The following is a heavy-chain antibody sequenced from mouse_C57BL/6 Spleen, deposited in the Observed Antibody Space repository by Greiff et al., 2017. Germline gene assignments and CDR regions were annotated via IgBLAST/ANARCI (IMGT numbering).Heavy chain of an antibody. J-gene: IGHJ4*01. Sequence: VQLQQSGAELVKPGASVKMSCKASGYTFTSYWITWVKQRPGQGLEWIGDIYPGSGSTNYNEKFKSKATLTVDTSSSTAYMQLSSLTSEDSAVYYCAREDRGDYAMDYWGQGTSVTVSS. CDR1: GYTFTSYW. V-gene: IGHV1-55*01. CDR3: AREDRGDYAMDY. CDR2: IYPGSGST.